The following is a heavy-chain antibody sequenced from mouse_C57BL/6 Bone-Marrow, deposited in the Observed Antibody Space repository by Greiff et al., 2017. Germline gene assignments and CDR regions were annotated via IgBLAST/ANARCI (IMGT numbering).Heavy chain of an antibody. J-gene: IGHJ1*03. D-gene: IGHD1-1*01. Sequence: EVKLVASGGGLVKPGGSLKLSCAASGFTFSSYTMSWVRQTPEKRLQWVAAISGGGGNTYYPASVRGRFTISRDSDKNILYLQKSSLRSEDTALYYCARQVTTVLATKYFDVWGTGSTVTVSS. CDR3: ARQVTTVLATKYFDV. CDR2: ISGGGGNT. V-gene: IGHV5-9*01. CDR1: GFTFSSYT.